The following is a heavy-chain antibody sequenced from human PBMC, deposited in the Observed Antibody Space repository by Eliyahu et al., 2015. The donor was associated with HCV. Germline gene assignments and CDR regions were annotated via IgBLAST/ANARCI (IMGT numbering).Heavy chain of an antibody. CDR2: ISGSGSTI. V-gene: IGHV3-11*01. J-gene: IGHJ4*02. Sequence: QVQLVESGGGLVKPGXSLRLSCAXSGXPFSDSYMSWIRQAPGKGLEWVSYISGSGSTIYYADSVKGRFTISRDNAKNSLYLQMNSLRAEDTAVYYCAKVLRGYNTADYWGQGTLVTVSS. D-gene: IGHD5-24*01. CDR3: AKVLRGYNTADY. CDR1: GXPFSDSY.